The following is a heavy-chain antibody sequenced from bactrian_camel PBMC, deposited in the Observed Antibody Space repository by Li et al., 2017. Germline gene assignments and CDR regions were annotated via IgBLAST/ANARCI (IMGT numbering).Heavy chain of an antibody. D-gene: IGHD1*01. J-gene: IGHJ4*01. V-gene: IGHV3S40*01. CDR2: INSGGGT. Sequence: VQLVESGGGLVQPGGSLRLSCAASGFTFSSAGAGMSWVRQAPGKGLEWVSTINSGGGTYYADSVKGRFTISRDNAKNTLYLQLNSLKTEDTAMYYCAVLGGLNYWGQGTQFTVS. CDR3: AVLGGLNY. CDR1: GFTFSSAG.